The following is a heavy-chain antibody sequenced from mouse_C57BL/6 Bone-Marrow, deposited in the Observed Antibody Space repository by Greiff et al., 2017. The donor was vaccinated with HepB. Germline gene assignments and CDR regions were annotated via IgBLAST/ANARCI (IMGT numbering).Heavy chain of an antibody. V-gene: IGHV14-4*01. J-gene: IGHJ2*01. Sequence: VQLKQSGAELVRPGASVKLSCTASGFNIKDDYMHWVKQRPEQGLEWIGWIDPENGDTEYASKFQGKATITADTSSNTAYLQLSSLTSEDTAVYYCTTDDGYSGYWGQGTTLTVS. CDR2: IDPENGDT. D-gene: IGHD2-3*01. CDR1: GFNIKDDY. CDR3: TTDDGYSGY.